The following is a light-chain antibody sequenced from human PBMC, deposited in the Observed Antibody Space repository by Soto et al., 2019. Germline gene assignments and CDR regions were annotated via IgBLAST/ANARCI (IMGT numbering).Light chain of an antibody. Sequence: EFVLTQSPGTLSLSPGERATLSCSASLSVTASSFAWYQQIPGQARRLLIYATSRRGTAVPDRFSGSGSGTDFPLTIRRLEPEDCAVYYCQRHHRVLTFGVWTKVEIK. V-gene: IGKV3-20*01. CDR3: QRHHRVLT. CDR1: LSVTASS. J-gene: IGKJ4*01. CDR2: ATS.